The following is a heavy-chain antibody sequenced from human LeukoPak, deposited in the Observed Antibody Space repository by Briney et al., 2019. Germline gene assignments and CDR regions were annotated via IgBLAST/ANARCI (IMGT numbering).Heavy chain of an antibody. CDR3: ARGLHDPHYGDYENY. CDR1: GYTFTSYD. CDR2: MNPNSGNT. J-gene: IGHJ4*02. D-gene: IGHD4-17*01. Sequence: ASVKVSCKASGYTFTSYDINWVRQATGQGLEWMGWMNPNSGNTGYAQKFQGRVTMTRNTSISTAYMELSSLRSEDTAVYYCARGLHDPHYGDYENYWGQGTLVTVSS. V-gene: IGHV1-8*01.